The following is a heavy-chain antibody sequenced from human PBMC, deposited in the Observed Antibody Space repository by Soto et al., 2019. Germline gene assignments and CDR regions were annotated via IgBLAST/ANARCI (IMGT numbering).Heavy chain of an antibody. Sequence: GASVKVSCKASGYTFTSYDINWVRQATGQGLEYLGLMNPNGGSTGYVKKFQGRVTMTRDTSMSTAYMELSSLRSEDTAVYYCAREGRGLDAFDIWGQGTMVTVSS. CDR3: AREGRGLDAFDI. CDR2: MNPNGGST. CDR1: GYTFTSYD. V-gene: IGHV1-8*01. J-gene: IGHJ3*02. D-gene: IGHD2-15*01.